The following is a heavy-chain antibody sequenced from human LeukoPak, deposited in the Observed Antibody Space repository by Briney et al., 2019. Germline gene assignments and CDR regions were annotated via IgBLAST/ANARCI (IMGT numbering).Heavy chain of an antibody. Sequence: SETLSLTCAVYGGSFSGYYWSWIRQPPGKGLEWIGEINHSGSTNYNPSLKSRVTISVDTSKNQFSLKLSSVTAADTAVYYRSSKATAAGTFFDYWGQGTLVTVSS. J-gene: IGHJ4*02. CDR2: INHSGST. CDR1: GGSFSGYY. V-gene: IGHV4-34*01. CDR3: SSKATAAGTFFDY. D-gene: IGHD6-13*01.